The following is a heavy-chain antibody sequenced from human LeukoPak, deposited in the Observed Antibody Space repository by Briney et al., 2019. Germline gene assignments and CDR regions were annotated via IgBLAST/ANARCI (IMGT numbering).Heavy chain of an antibody. J-gene: IGHJ5*01. CDR1: GYTFTSYD. V-gene: IGHV1-8*03. CDR3: AKSPHPTVVTATLPVNFFDS. D-gene: IGHD4-23*01. CDR2: MNPNSGNT. Sequence: ASVKVSCKASGYTFTSYDINWVRQATGQGLEWMGWMNPNSGNTGYAQKFQGRVTITRNTSISTAYMELSSLTSEDTAVYYCAKSPHPTVVTATLPVNFFDSWGQGTLVTVSS.